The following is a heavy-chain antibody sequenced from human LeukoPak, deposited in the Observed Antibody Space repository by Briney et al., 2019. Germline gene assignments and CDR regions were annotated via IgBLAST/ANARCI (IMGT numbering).Heavy chain of an antibody. J-gene: IGHJ4*02. CDR1: GFTFTTYW. CDR3: VTYSTGLYKGLEF. V-gene: IGHV3-7*03. Sequence: PEGSLTLSCAASGFTFTTYWMSWIRQAPGKGLEWVANINQDGTDKYYVDSVKGRFTFSRDNAQNSLYLQMSSLRVEDTAVYYCVTYSTGLYKGLEFWGQGTQVTVSS. D-gene: IGHD2-8*02. CDR2: INQDGTDK.